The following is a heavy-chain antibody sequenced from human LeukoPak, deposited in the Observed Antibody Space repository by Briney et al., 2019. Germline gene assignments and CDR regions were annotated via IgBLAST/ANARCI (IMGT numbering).Heavy chain of an antibody. CDR3: AKADCYDILTGLDY. J-gene: IGHJ4*02. D-gene: IGHD3-9*01. CDR1: GFTFSSYA. Sequence: PGGSLRLSCATSGFTFSSYAMSWVRQAPGKGLEWVSGIGASGGSTYYADSVKGRFTISRDNSKNTLYLQMNSLRTEDTAVYYCAKADCYDILTGLDYWGQGTLVTVSS. V-gene: IGHV3-23*01. CDR2: IGASGGST.